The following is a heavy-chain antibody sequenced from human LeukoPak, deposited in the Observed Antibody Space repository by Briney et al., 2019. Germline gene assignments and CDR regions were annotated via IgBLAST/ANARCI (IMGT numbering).Heavy chain of an antibody. V-gene: IGHV3-11*04. CDR2: ISSSGSTI. Sequence: GGSLRLSCAASGFTFSNAWMSWVRQAPGKGLEWVSYISSSGSTIYYADSVKGRFTISRDNAKNSLYLQMNSLRAEDTAVYYCARTSYGSGSYYKNAFDIWGQGTMVTVSS. J-gene: IGHJ3*02. CDR3: ARTSYGSGSYYKNAFDI. D-gene: IGHD3-10*01. CDR1: GFTFSNAW.